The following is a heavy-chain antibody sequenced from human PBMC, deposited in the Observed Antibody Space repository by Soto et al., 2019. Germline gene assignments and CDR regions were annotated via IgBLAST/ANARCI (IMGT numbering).Heavy chain of an antibody. CDR2: ISSSSSYI. V-gene: IGHV3-21*01. J-gene: IGHJ2*01. CDR1: GFTFSSYS. CDR3: ARDGIAAAGTGNWYFDL. Sequence: VGSLRLSCAASGFTFSSYSMNWVRQAPGKGLEWVSSISSSSSYIYYADSVKGRFTISRDNAKNSLYLQMNSLRAEDTAVYYCARDGIAAAGTGNWYFDLWGRGTLVTVSS. D-gene: IGHD6-13*01.